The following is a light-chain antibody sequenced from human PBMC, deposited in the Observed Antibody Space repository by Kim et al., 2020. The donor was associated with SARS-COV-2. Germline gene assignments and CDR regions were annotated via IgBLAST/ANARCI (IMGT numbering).Light chain of an antibody. CDR2: QDS. CDR1: KLGDKY. Sequence: VSPGQTASITCAGEKLGDKYACWYQQKPGQSPVLVIYQDSKRPSGIPERFSGSNSGNTATLTISGTQAMDEADYYCQAWDSSTEVFGTGTKVTVL. V-gene: IGLV3-1*01. CDR3: QAWDSSTEV. J-gene: IGLJ1*01.